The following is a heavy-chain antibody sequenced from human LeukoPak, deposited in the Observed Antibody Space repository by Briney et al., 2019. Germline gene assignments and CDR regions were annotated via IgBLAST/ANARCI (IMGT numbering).Heavy chain of an antibody. CDR2: ISSSSTI. CDR3: ARDFGNYYDSSGYFTHAFDI. D-gene: IGHD3-22*01. CDR1: GFTFSSYS. V-gene: IGHV3-48*02. J-gene: IGHJ3*02. Sequence: PGGSLRLSCAASGFTFSSYSMNWVRQAPGKGLEWVSSISSSSTIYYADSVKGRFTISRDNAKNSLYLQMNSLRDEDTAVYYCARDFGNYYDSSGYFTHAFDIWGQGTMVTVSS.